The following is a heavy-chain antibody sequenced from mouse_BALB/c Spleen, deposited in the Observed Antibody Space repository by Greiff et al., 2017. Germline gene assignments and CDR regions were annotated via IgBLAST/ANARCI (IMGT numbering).Heavy chain of an antibody. J-gene: IGHJ2*01. D-gene: IGHD4-1*02. CDR1: GYTFTSYW. Sequence: VQLQQPGAELVRPGASVKLSCKASGYTFTSYWINWVKQRPGQGLEWIGNIYPSDSYTNYNQKFKDKATLTVDKSSSTAYMQLSSPTSEDSAVYYCTRATGYYWGQGTTLTVSS. CDR2: IYPSDSYT. V-gene: IGHV1-69*02. CDR3: TRATGYY.